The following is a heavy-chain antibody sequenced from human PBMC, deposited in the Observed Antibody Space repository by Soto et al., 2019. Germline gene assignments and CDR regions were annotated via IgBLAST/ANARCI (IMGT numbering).Heavy chain of an antibody. Sequence: EVQLLESGGAVVQPGGSLRLSCVGSGFNFDSHAMSWVRQAPGKGLEWVSSVSPSGASTHFPDFLKGRFSSSRDNSKNTVYLEMSNLRVEDTAVYYCAKDPPLWSGYSFSENHWGQGTLVTVSS. CDR2: VSPSGAST. V-gene: IGHV3-23*01. CDR1: GFNFDSHA. J-gene: IGHJ4*02. D-gene: IGHD3-3*01. CDR3: AKDPPLWSGYSFSENH.